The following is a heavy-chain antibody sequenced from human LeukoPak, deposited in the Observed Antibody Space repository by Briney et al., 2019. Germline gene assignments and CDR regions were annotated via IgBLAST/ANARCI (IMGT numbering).Heavy chain of an antibody. J-gene: IGHJ4*02. Sequence: GGSLRLSCAASGFTFSSYAMSWVRQAPGKGLEWVSAISGSGGSTYYADSLKGRFTISRDNAKNSLYLQMNSLTAEDTAVYYCARDGSAWSRDYWGQGTLVTVSS. CDR2: ISGSGGST. D-gene: IGHD6-19*01. CDR1: GFTFSSYA. V-gene: IGHV3-23*01. CDR3: ARDGSAWSRDY.